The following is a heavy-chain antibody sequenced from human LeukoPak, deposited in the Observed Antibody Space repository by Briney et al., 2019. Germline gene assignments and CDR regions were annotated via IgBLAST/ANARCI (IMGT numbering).Heavy chain of an antibody. Sequence: ASVKVSCKTSGYRFTDDYIHWVRQAPGQGLEWMGWINPDTDFTNYAPKFRGRVIMTRDTSISTAYMEVRRLTFDDTVIYYCAPTSEAYTSNWSVWGQGTLVTVSP. J-gene: IGHJ4*02. D-gene: IGHD3-16*01. CDR2: INPDTDFT. CDR1: GYRFTDDY. CDR3: APTSEAYTSNWSV. V-gene: IGHV1-2*02.